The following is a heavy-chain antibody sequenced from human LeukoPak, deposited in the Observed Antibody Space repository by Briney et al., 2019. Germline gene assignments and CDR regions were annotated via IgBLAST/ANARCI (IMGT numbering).Heavy chain of an antibody. Sequence: PGGSLRLSCAASGFAFGTYWATWVRQAPGKGLEWVANIKIDGTEKRYADSVKGRFTISRDNAKNSLYLQMSSLRAEDTAVYYCARRVVGGTDYFDYWGQGTLVTVSS. CDR1: GFAFGTYW. J-gene: IGHJ4*02. CDR3: ARRVVGGTDYFDY. CDR2: IKIDGTEK. V-gene: IGHV3-7*01. D-gene: IGHD1-26*01.